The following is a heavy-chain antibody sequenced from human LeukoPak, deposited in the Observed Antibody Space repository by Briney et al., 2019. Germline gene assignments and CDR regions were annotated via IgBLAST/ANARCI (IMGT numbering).Heavy chain of an antibody. Sequence: GGSLRLSCVASGFNFGSYAMSWVRQAPGKGLEWVSGISNSGGSTYYVDSVKGRFTISRDNSKNTLYMEMNSLRADDTAVYYCAKWKGASWLTYGMDVWGQGTTVTVSS. CDR2: ISNSGGST. CDR1: GFNFGSYA. CDR3: AKWKGASWLTYGMDV. V-gene: IGHV3-23*01. D-gene: IGHD6-13*01. J-gene: IGHJ6*02.